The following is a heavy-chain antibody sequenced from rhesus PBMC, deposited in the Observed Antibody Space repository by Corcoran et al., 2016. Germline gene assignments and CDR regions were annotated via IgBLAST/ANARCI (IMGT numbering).Heavy chain of an antibody. J-gene: IGHJ4*01. Sequence: EVQLLESGGGLVQPGGSLRLSCTGSGFSISGYFLYWVRQAKGKGRGWVSTIEPDGHNTWFTDSVKGRFTMSKENTKNTLYLQMDSLRTEDTAVYYCAKEVVGRGYFDCWGQGVLVTVSS. CDR1: GFSISGYF. V-gene: IGHV3-8*01. CDR2: IEPDGHNT. D-gene: IGHD3-16*01. CDR3: AKEVVGRGYFDC.